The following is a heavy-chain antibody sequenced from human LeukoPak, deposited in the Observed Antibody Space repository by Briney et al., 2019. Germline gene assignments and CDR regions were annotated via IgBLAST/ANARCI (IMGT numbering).Heavy chain of an antibody. D-gene: IGHD3-22*01. CDR1: GFTFSSYA. V-gene: IGHV3-23*01. CDR2: ISSSGGST. CDR3: AKYTGSSVHYNSVDY. J-gene: IGHJ4*02. Sequence: GGSLRLSCAASGFTFSSYAMSWVRQAPGKGLEWVSVISSSGGSTYYADSVKGRFTISRDNSKNTLYLQMNSLRAEDTAVYYCAKYTGSSVHYNSVDYWGQGTLVTVSS.